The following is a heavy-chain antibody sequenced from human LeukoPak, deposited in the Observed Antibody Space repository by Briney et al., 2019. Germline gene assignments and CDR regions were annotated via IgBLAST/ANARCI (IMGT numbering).Heavy chain of an antibody. D-gene: IGHD2-2*01. V-gene: IGHV4-34*01. CDR2: INHSGST. CDR3: ARDRLIGYCSSTSCDDNWFDP. Sequence: SETLSLTCAVYGGSFSGYYWSWIRQPPGEGLEWIGEINHSGSTNYNPSLKSRVTISVDTSKNQFSLKLSSVTAADTAVYYCARDRLIGYCSSTSCDDNWFDPWGQGTLVTVSS. J-gene: IGHJ5*02. CDR1: GGSFSGYY.